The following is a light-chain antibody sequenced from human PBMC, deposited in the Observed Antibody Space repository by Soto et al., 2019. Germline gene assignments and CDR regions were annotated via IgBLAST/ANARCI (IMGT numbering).Light chain of an antibody. CDR3: NSYTSSSPYV. J-gene: IGLJ1*01. Sequence: QSALTQPASVSGSPGQSITISCTGTSSDVGGYNYVSWFQQHPGKAPKLMIYDVRNRPSGISNRFSGSKSGNTASLTISGLQAEDDADYYCNSYTSSSPYVFGTGTKLTV. V-gene: IGLV2-14*01. CDR2: DVR. CDR1: SSDVGGYNY.